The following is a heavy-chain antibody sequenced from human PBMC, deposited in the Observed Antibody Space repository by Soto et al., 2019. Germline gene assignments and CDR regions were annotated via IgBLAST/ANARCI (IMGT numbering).Heavy chain of an antibody. CDR3: ARAYSSSWPNAFYI. CDR2: IYHSGST. CDR1: GDSISSGDYS. J-gene: IGHJ3*02. V-gene: IGHV4-30-2*01. D-gene: IGHD6-13*01. Sequence: QLQLQESGSGLVKPSQTLSLTCAVSGDSISSGDYSWGWIRQPPGKGLEWIGYIYHSGSTYYNPSLKSRVTISVDRSKNQFSLKLSSVTAADTAVYYCARAYSSSWPNAFYIWGQGTMVTVFS.